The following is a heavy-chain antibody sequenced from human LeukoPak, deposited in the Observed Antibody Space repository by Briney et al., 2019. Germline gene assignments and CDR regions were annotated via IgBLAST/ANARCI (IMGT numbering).Heavy chain of an antibody. V-gene: IGHV3-64*01. D-gene: IGHD6-13*01. CDR3: ARGGAASYYYYMDV. J-gene: IGHJ6*03. Sequence: GGSLRLSCAASGFTFSSYAMHWVRQAPGKGLEYVSAISSNGGSTYYANSVKGRFTISRDNSKNTLYLQMGSLRAEDMAVYYCARGGAASYYYYMDVWGKGTTVTVSS. CDR1: GFTFSSYA. CDR2: ISSNGGST.